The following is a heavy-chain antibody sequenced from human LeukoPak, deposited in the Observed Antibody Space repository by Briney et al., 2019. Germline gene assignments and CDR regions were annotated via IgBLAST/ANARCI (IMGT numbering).Heavy chain of an antibody. CDR2: IKEDGSEK. J-gene: IGHJ4*02. Sequence: GGSLRLSCAASGFTFSSYWMSWVRQAPGRGLEWVANIKEDGSEKNYVDSVKGRFTISRDNAKNSLYLQMNSLRAEDTAVYYCARDSRITVAGFLDYWGQGTLVTVSS. CDR3: ARDSRITVAGFLDY. D-gene: IGHD6-19*01. CDR1: GFTFSSYW. V-gene: IGHV3-7*01.